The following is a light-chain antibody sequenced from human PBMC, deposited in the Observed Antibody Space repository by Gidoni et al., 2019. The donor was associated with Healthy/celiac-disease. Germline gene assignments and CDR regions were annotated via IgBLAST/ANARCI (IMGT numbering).Light chain of an antibody. J-gene: IGLJ1*01. V-gene: IGLV1-44*01. CDR1: SSNIGSNT. CDR3: AAWDDSLNGYV. CDR2: SNN. Sequence: QSVLTQPPSASGPPGPRVTISCSGSSSNIGSNTVNWYQQLPGTAPKLRIYSNNQRPSGVPDRFSGSKSGTSASLAISGLQSEDEADYYCAAWDDSLNGYVFGTGTKVTVL.